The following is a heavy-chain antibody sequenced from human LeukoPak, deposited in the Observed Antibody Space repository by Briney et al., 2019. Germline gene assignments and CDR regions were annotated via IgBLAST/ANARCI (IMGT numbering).Heavy chain of an antibody. CDR1: GYTFTSYD. V-gene: IGHV1-8*01. D-gene: IGHD2-8*01. Sequence: GASVKVSCKASGYTFTSYDINWVRQATGQGLEWTGWMSPNSGNTGYAQKFQGRVTMTRNTSISTAYMELSSLRSEDTAVYYCAREGVYYYGMDIWGQGTTVTVSS. CDR2: MSPNSGNT. CDR3: AREGVYYYGMDI. J-gene: IGHJ6*02.